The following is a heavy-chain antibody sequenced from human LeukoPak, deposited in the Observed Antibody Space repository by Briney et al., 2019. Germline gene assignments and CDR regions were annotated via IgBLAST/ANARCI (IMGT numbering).Heavy chain of an antibody. CDR2: ISSSSSTI. Sequence: PGGSLRLSCAASGFTFSSYSMHWVRQAPGKGLEWVSYISSSSSTIYYADSVKGRFTISRDNAKNSLYLQMNSLRAEDTAVYYCARVAGDPDYWGQGTLVTVSS. V-gene: IGHV3-48*01. CDR3: ARVAGDPDY. D-gene: IGHD7-27*01. J-gene: IGHJ4*02. CDR1: GFTFSSYS.